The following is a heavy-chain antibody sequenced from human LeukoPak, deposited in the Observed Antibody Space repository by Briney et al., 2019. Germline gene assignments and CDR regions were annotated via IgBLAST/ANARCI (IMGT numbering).Heavy chain of an antibody. CDR2: IYYSGST. V-gene: IGHV4-59*05. CDR1: GGSISSYY. CDR3: ASGGDDSSGYYVENY. J-gene: IGHJ4*02. D-gene: IGHD3-22*01. Sequence: PSETLSLTCTVSGGSISSYYWSWIRQPPGKGLEWIGSIYYSGSTYYNPSLKSRVTISVDTSKNQFSLKLSSVTAADTAVYYCASGGDDSSGYYVENYWGQGTLVTVSS.